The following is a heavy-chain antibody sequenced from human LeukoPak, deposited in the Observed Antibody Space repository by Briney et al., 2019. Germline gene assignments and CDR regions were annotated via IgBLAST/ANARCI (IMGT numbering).Heavy chain of an antibody. CDR2: IYHSGST. Sequence: PSETLSLTCAVSGYSISSGYYWGWIRQPPGKGLEWIGSIYHSGSTYYNPSLKSRVTISVDTSKNQFSLKLSSVTAADTAVYYCARDIGRITMVRGVIITPVWGQGTMVTVSS. V-gene: IGHV4-38-2*02. CDR1: GYSISSGYY. D-gene: IGHD3-10*01. J-gene: IGHJ3*01. CDR3: ARDIGRITMVRGVIITPV.